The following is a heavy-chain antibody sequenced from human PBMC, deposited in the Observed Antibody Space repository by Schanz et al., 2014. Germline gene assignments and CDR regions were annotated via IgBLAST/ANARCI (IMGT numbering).Heavy chain of an antibody. V-gene: IGHV3-23*04. Sequence: EVQLVESGGDLVQPGGSQRLSCAASGFTFSASAMHWVRQAPGKGLEWVSNISPTGSSTYYADSVKGRFIVSRDNSKNTLYLEMNRLRVDDTAVYYCSKDKQGSRSDDSWGQGTLVTVSS. D-gene: IGHD2-15*01. J-gene: IGHJ5*01. CDR2: ISPTGSST. CDR3: SKDKQGSRSDDS. CDR1: GFTFSASA.